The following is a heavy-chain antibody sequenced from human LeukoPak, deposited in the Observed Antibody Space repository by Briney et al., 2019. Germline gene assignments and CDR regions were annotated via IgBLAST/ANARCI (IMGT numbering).Heavy chain of an antibody. CDR2: IIPIFGTA. D-gene: IGHD4-17*01. Sequence: ASVKVSCKASGGTFSSYAISWVRRAPGQGLEWMGGIIPIFGTANYAQKFQGRVTITADESTSTAYMELSSLRSEDTAVYYCATTTVTTLGYYYYGTDGWGQGTTVTVSS. CDR3: ATTTVTTLGYYYYGTDG. J-gene: IGHJ6*02. CDR1: GGTFSSYA. V-gene: IGHV1-69*13.